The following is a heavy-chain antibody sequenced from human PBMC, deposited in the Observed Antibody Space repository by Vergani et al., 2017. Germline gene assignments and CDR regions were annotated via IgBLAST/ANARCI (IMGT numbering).Heavy chain of an antibody. J-gene: IGHJ6*02. V-gene: IGHV1-69*13. CDR3: AGGLGYCSSTSCREGYYYYYGMDV. Sequence: QVQLVQSGAEVKKPGSSVKVSCKASGGTFSSYAISWVRQAPGQGLEWMGRIIPIFGTANYAQKFQGRVTITADESTSTAYMELSSLRFEDTAVYYCAGGLGYCSSTSCREGYYYYYGMDVWGQGTTVTVSS. D-gene: IGHD2-2*01. CDR1: GGTFSSYA. CDR2: IIPIFGTA.